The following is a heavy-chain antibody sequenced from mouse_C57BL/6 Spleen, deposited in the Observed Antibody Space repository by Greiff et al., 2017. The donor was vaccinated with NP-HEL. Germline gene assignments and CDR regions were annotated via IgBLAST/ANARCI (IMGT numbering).Heavy chain of an antibody. CDR2: INPNNGGT. Sequence: EVQLQQSGPELVKPGASVKMSCKASGYTFTDYNMHWVKQSHGKSLEWIGYINPNNGGTSYNQKFKGKATLTVNKSSSTAYMELRSLTSEDSAVYYCARLYDYLAWFAYWGQGTLVTVSA. D-gene: IGHD2-4*01. J-gene: IGHJ3*01. CDR3: ARLYDYLAWFAY. V-gene: IGHV1-22*01. CDR1: GYTFTDYN.